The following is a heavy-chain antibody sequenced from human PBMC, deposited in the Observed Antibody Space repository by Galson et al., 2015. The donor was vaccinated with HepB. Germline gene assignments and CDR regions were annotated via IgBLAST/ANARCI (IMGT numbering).Heavy chain of an antibody. CDR2: ISSSSAYI. Sequence: SLRLSCAASGFTLRTYSMNWLRQAPGKGLEWVSSISSSSAYIYYADSVKGRFTISRDNAKNSLFLQMNSLRAEDTAVSYYASVPGRNDYSMSDPSYYYYYSMDVWGQGTTVTVSS. J-gene: IGHJ6*02. CDR1: GFTLRTYS. D-gene: IGHD4-11*01. V-gene: IGHV3-21*01. CDR3: ASVPGRNDYSMSDPSYYYYYSMDV.